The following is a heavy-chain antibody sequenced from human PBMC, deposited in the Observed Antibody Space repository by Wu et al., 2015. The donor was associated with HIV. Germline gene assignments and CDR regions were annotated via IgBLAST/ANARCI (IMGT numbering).Heavy chain of an antibody. J-gene: IGHJ4*02. CDR2: INPNSGGT. CDR3: ARVGCSSISCWYYFDY. CDR1: GYTFTGYY. D-gene: IGHD2-2*01. V-gene: IGHV1-2*02. Sequence: QVQLVQSGAEVKKPGASVKVSCKASGYTFTGYYMHWVRQAPGQGLEWMGWINPNSGGTNYAQKFQGRVTMTRDTSISTAYMELSRLRSDDTAIYYCARVGCSSISCWYYFDYWGQGTLVTVSS.